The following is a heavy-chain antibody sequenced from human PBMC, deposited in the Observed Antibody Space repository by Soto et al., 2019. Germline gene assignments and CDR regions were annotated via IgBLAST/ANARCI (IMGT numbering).Heavy chain of an antibody. CDR2: ISSSSSTI. D-gene: IGHD5-12*01. CDR1: GFTFSSYS. J-gene: IGHJ6*02. V-gene: IGHV3-48*02. Sequence: EVQLVESGGGLVQPGGSLRLSCAASGFTFSSYSMNWVRQAPGKGLEWVSYISSSSSTIYYADSVKGRFTISRDNAKNXLYLQMNSLRDEDTAVYYCARESLGYEGALYGMDVWGQGTTVTVSS. CDR3: ARESLGYEGALYGMDV.